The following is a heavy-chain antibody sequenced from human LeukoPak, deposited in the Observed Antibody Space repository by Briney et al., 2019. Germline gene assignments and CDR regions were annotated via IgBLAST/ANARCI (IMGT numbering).Heavy chain of an antibody. D-gene: IGHD3-10*01. Sequence: GGSLRLSCAASGFTFSSYSMNWVRQAPGKGLEWVSYISSSSSTIYYADSVKGRFTISRDNAKNTQYLQMNNLRAEDTAVYYCAKGAHSYHDSGSYPDHWGRGTLLTVSS. V-gene: IGHV3-48*01. J-gene: IGHJ4*02. CDR1: GFTFSSYS. CDR2: ISSSSSTI. CDR3: AKGAHSYHDSGSYPDH.